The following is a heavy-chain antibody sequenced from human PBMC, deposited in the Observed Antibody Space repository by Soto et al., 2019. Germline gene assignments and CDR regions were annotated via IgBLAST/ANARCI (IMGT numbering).Heavy chain of an antibody. D-gene: IGHD6-19*01. V-gene: IGHV4-59*01. CDR3: TGDRNNRVWYKY. CDR2: IHYSGST. Sequence: QVQLQESGPGLMKPSETLSLTCTVSGGPISSYHWSWIRQTPGKGLEWIGYIHYSGSTNYTPSLRSRVTISLDTSRNQFSLRLSSVTAADTAVYYCTGDRNNRVWYKYWGQGALVTVSS. J-gene: IGHJ4*02. CDR1: GGPISSYH.